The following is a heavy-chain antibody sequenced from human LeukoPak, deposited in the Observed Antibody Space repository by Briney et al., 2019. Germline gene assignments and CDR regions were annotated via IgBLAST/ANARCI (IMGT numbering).Heavy chain of an antibody. CDR1: GFTFSTFP. Sequence: GGSLRLSCAASGFTFSTFPMMWVRQAPGKGLEGVSAVSSSGDNTYYADSVKGRFTISRDNSKNTLYLQMNSLRAEDSAVYYCAKDRGYWGQGTLVTVSS. CDR2: VSSSGDNT. J-gene: IGHJ4*02. V-gene: IGHV3-23*01. CDR3: AKDRGY.